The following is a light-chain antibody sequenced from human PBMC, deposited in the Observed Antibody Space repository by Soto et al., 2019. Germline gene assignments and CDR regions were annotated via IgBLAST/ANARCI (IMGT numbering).Light chain of an antibody. J-gene: IGKJ1*01. CDR2: GAS. Sequence: EIVMTQSPATLSVSPGERATPSCTARQTVSRNLAWYQPTPGQAPMLLIYGASTRTTGIPARFTGSGSGTEFTLTTSSLQSEDFAAYDCQQDHNWPPWTFGQGTKVEIK. CDR3: QQDHNWPPWT. CDR1: QTVSRN. V-gene: IGKV3-15*01.